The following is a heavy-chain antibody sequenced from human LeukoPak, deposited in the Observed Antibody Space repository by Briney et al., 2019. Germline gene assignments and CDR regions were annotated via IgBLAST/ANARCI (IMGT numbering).Heavy chain of an antibody. D-gene: IGHD4-17*01. CDR1: GFTFSSYE. CDR2: ISSSGSTI. CDR3: ARSRATVTTLYYYYMDV. J-gene: IGHJ6*03. Sequence: PGGSLRLSCAASGFTFSSYEMHWVRQAPGKGLEWVSYISSSGSTIYYADSVKGRFTISRDNAKNSLYLQMNSLRAEDTALYYCARSRATVTTLYYYYMDVWGKGTTVTVSS. V-gene: IGHV3-48*03.